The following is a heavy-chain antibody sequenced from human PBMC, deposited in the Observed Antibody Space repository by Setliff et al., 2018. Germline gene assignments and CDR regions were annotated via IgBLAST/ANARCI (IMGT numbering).Heavy chain of an antibody. V-gene: IGHV3-66*01. Sequence: GESLKISCAASGFTVSSNYMSWVRQAPGKGLEWVSVIYSGGSTYYADSVKGRFTISRDNSKNTLYLQMNSLRAEDTAVYYCASSVLQFLEWFKVPGWDYYYGMDVWGQGTTVTV. CDR1: GFTVSSNY. J-gene: IGHJ6*02. CDR2: IYSGGST. D-gene: IGHD3-3*01. CDR3: ASSVLQFLEWFKVPGWDYYYGMDV.